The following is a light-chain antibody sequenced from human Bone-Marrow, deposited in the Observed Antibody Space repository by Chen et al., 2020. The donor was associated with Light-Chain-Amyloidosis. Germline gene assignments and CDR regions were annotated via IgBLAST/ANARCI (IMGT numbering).Light chain of an antibody. CDR3: QSADSSGTYEVI. J-gene: IGLJ2*01. Sequence: SYELTQPPSGSVSPGQTARITCSGDDLPTKYAYWYQQKPGQAPVLVIHRDNERPSGISERFSGSSSGPTATLTISGVQAEDEADYHCQSADSSGTYEVIFGGGTKLTVL. V-gene: IGLV3-25*03. CDR1: DLPTKY. CDR2: RDN.